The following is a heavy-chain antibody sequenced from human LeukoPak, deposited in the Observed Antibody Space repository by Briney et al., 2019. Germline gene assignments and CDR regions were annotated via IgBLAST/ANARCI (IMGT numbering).Heavy chain of an antibody. J-gene: IGHJ4*02. V-gene: IGHV1-18*01. CDR3: ARDSVSMITFGGVIPRPFDY. CDR1: GYTFTSSG. CDR2: ISAYNGNT. Sequence: GASVKVSCTASGYTFTSSGISWVRQAPGQGLEWMGWISAYNGNTNYAQKLQGRVTMTTDTSTSTAYMELRSLRSDDTAVYYCARDSVSMITFGGVIPRPFDYWGQGTLVTVSS. D-gene: IGHD3-16*02.